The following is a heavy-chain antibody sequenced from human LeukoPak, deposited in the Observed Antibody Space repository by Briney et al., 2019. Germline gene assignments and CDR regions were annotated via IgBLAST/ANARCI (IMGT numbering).Heavy chain of an antibody. J-gene: IGHJ5*02. CDR2: INPNTGGT. CDR1: GYKFIDYY. CDR3: PSVIPFVGFDP. V-gene: IGHV1-2*02. D-gene: IGHD2/OR15-2a*01. Sequence: ASVKVSCKASGYKFIDYYIQWVRQAPGQGLEWMGWINPNTGGTSYAQNFQGRVTMTRDTSITTAYMELSSLSSDDTAFYYCPSVIPFVGFDPWGQGTLVTVSS.